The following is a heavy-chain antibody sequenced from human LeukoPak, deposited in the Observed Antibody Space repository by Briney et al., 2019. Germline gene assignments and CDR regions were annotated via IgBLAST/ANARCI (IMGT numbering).Heavy chain of an antibody. CDR1: GFRFNTYW. J-gene: IGHJ4*02. CDR3: ARDCLGGCGYPY. Sequence: GGSLRLSCAASGFRFNTYWMSWVRQAPGKGLEWVAVISYDGSNKYYADSVKGRFTISRDNAKNSLYLQMNSLRAEDTAVYYCARDCLGGCGYPYWGQGTLVTVSS. CDR2: ISYDGSNK. D-gene: IGHD3-22*01. V-gene: IGHV3-30*03.